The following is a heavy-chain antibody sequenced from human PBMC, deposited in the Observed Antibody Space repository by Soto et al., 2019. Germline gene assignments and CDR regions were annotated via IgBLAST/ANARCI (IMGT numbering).Heavy chain of an antibody. J-gene: IGHJ4*02. V-gene: IGHV3-23*01. CDR1: GFTFSSYA. CDR3: AHFDWFIDY. Sequence: EVQLLESGGGLVQPGGSLRLSCAASGFTFSSYAMSWVRQAPGKGLEWVSAISGSGASTYYADSVKGRFTISRDNSNDTRYLTINSLRAEDTAVYYCAHFDWFIDYWGQGTLVTVSS. D-gene: IGHD3-9*01. CDR2: ISGSGAST.